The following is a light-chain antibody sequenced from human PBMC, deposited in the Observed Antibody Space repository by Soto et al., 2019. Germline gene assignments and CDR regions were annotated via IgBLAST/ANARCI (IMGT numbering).Light chain of an antibody. J-gene: IGKJ2*01. V-gene: IGKV3-20*01. Sequence: EIVLTQSPGTLSLSPGERATLSCRASQSVSSSYLAWYQQKSGQAPRLLIYGASSRATGIPDRFSGSGSGTDFTLTISRLVPEDFAVYYCQQYGSSQYTFGRGTKLEIK. CDR1: QSVSSSY. CDR2: GAS. CDR3: QQYGSSQYT.